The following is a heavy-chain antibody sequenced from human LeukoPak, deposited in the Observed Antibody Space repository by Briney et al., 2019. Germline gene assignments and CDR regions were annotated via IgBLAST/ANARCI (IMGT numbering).Heavy chain of an antibody. D-gene: IGHD2-15*01. V-gene: IGHV3-74*01. J-gene: IGHJ6*02. Sequence: GGSLRLSCAASKFTFGSFWVNWVRLVPGKGLLWVSRINPEGSDTEYADSVKGRFTVSRDNARNTLYLEMRSLSVQDSGLYYCARVRNGYSSGLDVWGPGTWVTVSS. CDR3: ARVRNGYSSGLDV. CDR1: KFTFGSFW. CDR2: INPEGSDT.